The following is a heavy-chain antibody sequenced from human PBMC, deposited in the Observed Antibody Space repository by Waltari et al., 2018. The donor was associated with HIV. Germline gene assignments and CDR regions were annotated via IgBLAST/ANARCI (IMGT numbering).Heavy chain of an antibody. CDR2: IYTSGNT. J-gene: IGHJ4*02. CDR1: GGSISSGSYY. Sequence: QVQLQESGPGLVKPSQTLSLTCTVSGGSISSGSYYWGWIRQAAGKGLEWIGRIYTSGNTNYRPSRKSRVTISMDTSKNQFSLRLSSVTAADTAVYYCARELSDYGATAWFDYWGRGTLVTVSS. D-gene: IGHD3-16*01. CDR3: ARELSDYGATAWFDY. V-gene: IGHV4-61*02.